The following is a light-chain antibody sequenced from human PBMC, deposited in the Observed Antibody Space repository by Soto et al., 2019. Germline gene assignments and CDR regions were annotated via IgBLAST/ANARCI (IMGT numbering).Light chain of an antibody. CDR1: QSISSY. V-gene: IGKV3-15*01. J-gene: IGKJ1*01. Sequence: EIVMTQSPATLSVSPGERATLSCRASQSISSYLAWYQQKPGQAPRLLIYGASTRATDIPARFSGGGSGTEFPLTINSLQSEDVAVYYCHQVNDWPRGTFGQGTKVEVK. CDR2: GAS. CDR3: HQVNDWPRGT.